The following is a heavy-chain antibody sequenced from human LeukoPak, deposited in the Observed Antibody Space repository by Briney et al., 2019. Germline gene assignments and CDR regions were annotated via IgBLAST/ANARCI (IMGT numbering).Heavy chain of an antibody. D-gene: IGHD6-13*01. CDR3: ARGKSIRIAAASTNEYFQH. Sequence: SETLSLTCTVSGGSISSYYWSWIRQPPGKGLEWIGYTYYSGSTNYNPPLKSRVTISVDTSKNQFSLKLSSVTAADTAVYYCARGKSIRIAAASTNEYFQHWGQGTLVTVSS. CDR2: TYYSGST. CDR1: GGSISSYY. V-gene: IGHV4-59*08. J-gene: IGHJ1*01.